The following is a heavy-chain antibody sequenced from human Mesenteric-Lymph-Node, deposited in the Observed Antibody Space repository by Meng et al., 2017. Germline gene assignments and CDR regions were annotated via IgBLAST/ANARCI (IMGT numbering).Heavy chain of an antibody. CDR1: GYTFTSYY. CDR2: INPSGGST. CDR3: ARGLIVVVTAILPGWFDP. V-gene: IGHV1-46*01. Sequence: ASVKVSCKASGYTFTSYYMHWVRQAPGQGLEWMGIINPSGGSTSYAQKFQGRVTMTRDTSTSTVYMGLSSLRSEDTAVYYCARGLIVVVTAILPGWFDPWGQGTLVTVSS. J-gene: IGHJ5*02. D-gene: IGHD2-21*02.